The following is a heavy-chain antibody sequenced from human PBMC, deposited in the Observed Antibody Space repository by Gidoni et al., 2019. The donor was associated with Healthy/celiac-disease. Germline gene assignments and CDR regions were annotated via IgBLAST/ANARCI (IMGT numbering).Heavy chain of an antibody. J-gene: IGHJ4*02. Sequence: EVQLLESGGGLVQPGGSLRLSCAASGFTFSSYAMSWVRQAPGKGLEWVSAISGSGGSTYYADSVKGRFTISRDNSKNTLYLQMNSLRAEDTAVYYCAKVSYCSGGSCYSVDYFDYWGQGTLVTVSS. CDR1: GFTFSSYA. D-gene: IGHD2-15*01. V-gene: IGHV3-23*01. CDR2: ISGSGGST. CDR3: AKVSYCSGGSCYSVDYFDY.